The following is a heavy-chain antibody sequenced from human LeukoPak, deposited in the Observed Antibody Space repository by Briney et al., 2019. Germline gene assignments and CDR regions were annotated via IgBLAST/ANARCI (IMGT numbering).Heavy chain of an antibody. D-gene: IGHD6-13*01. J-gene: IGHJ5*02. V-gene: IGHV4-31*03. CDR3: ARVRKRQLVLTNNWFDP. CDR2: IYYSGST. Sequence: SETLSLTCTVSGGSISSGGYYWSWIRQHPGKGLEWIGYIYYSGSTYYNPSLKSRVTISVDTSKNQFPLKLSSVTAADTAVYYCARVRKRQLVLTNNWFDPWGQGTLVTVSS. CDR1: GGSISSGGYY.